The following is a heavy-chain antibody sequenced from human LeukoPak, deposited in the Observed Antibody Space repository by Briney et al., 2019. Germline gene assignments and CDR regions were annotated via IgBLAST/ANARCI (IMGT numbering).Heavy chain of an antibody. D-gene: IGHD4-17*01. CDR1: GDSVSSNSAA. J-gene: IGHJ4*02. CDR3: ARDSLNYGDYLFDY. Sequence: QTLSLTCAISGDSVSSNSAAWIWIRQSPSRGLEWLGRTYYRSKWYNDYAVSVKSRITINPDTSKNQFSLQLNSVTPEDTAVYYCARDSLNYGDYLFDYWGQGTLVTVSS. V-gene: IGHV6-1*01. CDR2: TYYRSKWYN.